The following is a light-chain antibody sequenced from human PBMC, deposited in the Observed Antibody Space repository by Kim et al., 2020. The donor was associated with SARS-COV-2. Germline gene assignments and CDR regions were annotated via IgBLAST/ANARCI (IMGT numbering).Light chain of an antibody. Sequence: ESPGKTVTISCTRSSGKIASNFVQWYQQRPGSAPTSVIYEDNQRPSWVPDRFSGSIDDSSNSASLTISGLKTEDEADYYCQSGRLFGGGTQLTVL. CDR3: QSGRL. V-gene: IGLV6-57*03. J-gene: IGLJ2*01. CDR2: EDN. CDR1: SGKIASNF.